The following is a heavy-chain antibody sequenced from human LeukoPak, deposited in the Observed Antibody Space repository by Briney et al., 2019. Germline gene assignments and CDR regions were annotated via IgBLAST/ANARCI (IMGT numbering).Heavy chain of an antibody. CDR1: GFTFSSYW. CDR2: INSDGSST. V-gene: IGHV3-74*01. Sequence: GGSLRLSCAASGFTFSSYWMHWVRQAPGKGLVWVSRINSDGSSTSYADSVKGRFTISRDNAKNTLYLQMNSLRAEDTAVYYCARDAIAYCGGDCSPDDAFDIWGQGTMVTVSS. D-gene: IGHD2-21*02. J-gene: IGHJ3*02. CDR3: ARDAIAYCGGDCSPDDAFDI.